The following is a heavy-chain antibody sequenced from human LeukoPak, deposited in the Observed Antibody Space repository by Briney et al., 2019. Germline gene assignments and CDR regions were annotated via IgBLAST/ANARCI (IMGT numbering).Heavy chain of an antibody. CDR2: ISYDGSNK. CDR3: AREYGSGTFD. J-gene: IGHJ4*02. CDR1: GFTFNSYA. Sequence: GGSLRLSCAASGFTFNSYAMHWVRQAPGKGLEWVTVISYDGSNKYYADSVKGRFTISRDNSKNTLYLQMNSLRAEDTAVYFCAREYGSGTFDWGQGTLVTVSS. V-gene: IGHV3-30*14. D-gene: IGHD2-2*01.